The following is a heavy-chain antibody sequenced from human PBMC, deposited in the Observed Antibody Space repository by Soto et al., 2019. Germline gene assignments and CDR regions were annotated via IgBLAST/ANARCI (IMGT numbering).Heavy chain of an antibody. J-gene: IGHJ5*02. CDR1: GFTFNTYD. Sequence: VQLVESGGGLVKPGGFLRLSCAASGFTFNTYDMNWVRQAPGKGLEWVSFITASSAYIYYADSVRGRITISRDNAKNSLFLQMHSLRAEDTAVYYCVRSGTARLLRHSWFDTWGQGTLVTVSS. CDR3: VRSGTARLLRHSWFDT. CDR2: ITASSAYI. D-gene: IGHD2-21*01. V-gene: IGHV3-21*01.